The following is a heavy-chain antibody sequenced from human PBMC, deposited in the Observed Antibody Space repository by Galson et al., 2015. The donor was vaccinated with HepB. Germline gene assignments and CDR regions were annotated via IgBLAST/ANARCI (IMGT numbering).Heavy chain of an antibody. D-gene: IGHD5-18*01. CDR3: ARGSQLWLNLAPFDV. J-gene: IGHJ3*01. CDR1: GFTFSDYY. Sequence: SLRLSCAASGFTFSDYYMSWIRQAPGKGLEWVSCISFGTRFGTTYTNYADSVKGRFTISRDNAKNSLYLQMNSLRAEDTAVYYCARGSQLWLNLAPFDVWGQGTMVTVSS. V-gene: IGHV3-11*05. CDR2: ISFGTRFGTTYT.